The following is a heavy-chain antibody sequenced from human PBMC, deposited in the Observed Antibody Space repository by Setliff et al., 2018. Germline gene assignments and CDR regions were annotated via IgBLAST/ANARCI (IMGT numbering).Heavy chain of an antibody. D-gene: IGHD3-22*01. CDR3: ARDPHYDPTYSLPGHAFEI. CDR2: INHSGST. V-gene: IGHV4-34*01. CDR1: GGSFSGYY. J-gene: IGHJ3*02. Sequence: SETLSLTCAVYGGSFSGYYWSWIRQPPGKGLEWIGEINHSGSTNYNPSLKSRVTISVDTSKNQFSLKLTSATAADTAIYYCARDPHYDPTYSLPGHAFEIWGQGILVTVSS.